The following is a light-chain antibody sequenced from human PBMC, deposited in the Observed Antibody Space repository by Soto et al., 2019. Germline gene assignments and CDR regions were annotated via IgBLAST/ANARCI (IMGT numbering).Light chain of an antibody. Sequence: QSALTQPPSASGSPGQSVTISCTGTSSDVGAYKYVSWYQQYPGKAPKLMIYEVSKRPSGVPDRFSGSKSGNTASLTVSGLQAEDDADYYCTSYVGSNTWVFGGGTKLTVL. CDR3: TSYVGSNTWV. V-gene: IGLV2-8*01. J-gene: IGLJ3*02. CDR1: SSDVGAYKY. CDR2: EVS.